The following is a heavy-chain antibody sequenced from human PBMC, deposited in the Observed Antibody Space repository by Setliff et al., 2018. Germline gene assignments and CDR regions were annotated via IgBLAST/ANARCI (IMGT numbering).Heavy chain of an antibody. CDR2: INPRGTT. J-gene: IGHJ4*02. D-gene: IGHD3-22*01. V-gene: IGHV4-34*01. CDR3: ARVPLDRDDFRGYYLLFDY. CDR1: GGSFSDYS. Sequence: SETLSLTCAVYGGSFSDYSWSWIRQPPGKGLEWIGEINPRGTTNYNPSLKSRVTMSVDTSKSQFSLKLTSVTAADTAVYYCARVPLDRDDFRGYYLLFDYGGQGTLVTVSS.